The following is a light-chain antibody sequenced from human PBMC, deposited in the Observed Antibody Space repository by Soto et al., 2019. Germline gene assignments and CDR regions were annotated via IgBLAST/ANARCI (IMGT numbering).Light chain of an antibody. CDR2: DTS. Sequence: EIVLTQSPATLSLSPGERATLSCRASQSVSRYLAWYQQKPGQAPRLLISDTSNRATGIPARFSGSGSGTDFTLTVSSLEPEDFAVYYCQQRSNSEITFGPGTKVDIK. V-gene: IGKV3-11*01. CDR1: QSVSRY. J-gene: IGKJ3*01. CDR3: QQRSNSEIT.